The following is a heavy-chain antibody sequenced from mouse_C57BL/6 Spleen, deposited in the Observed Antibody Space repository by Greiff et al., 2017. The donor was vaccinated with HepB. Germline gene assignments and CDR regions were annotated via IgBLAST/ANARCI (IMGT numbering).Heavy chain of an antibody. D-gene: IGHD1-1*01. CDR3: ARADYYPYYAMDY. Sequence: QVQLQQPGAELVRPGSSVKLSCKASGYTFTSYWMHWVKQRPIQGLEWIGNIDPSDSETHYNQKFKDKATLTVAKSSSTAYMQLSSLTSEDSAVYYCARADYYPYYAMDYWGQGTSVTVSS. V-gene: IGHV1-52*01. CDR2: IDPSDSET. CDR1: GYTFTSYW. J-gene: IGHJ4*01.